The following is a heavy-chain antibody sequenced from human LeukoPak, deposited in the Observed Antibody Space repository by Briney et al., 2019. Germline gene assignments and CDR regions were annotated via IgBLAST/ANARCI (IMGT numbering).Heavy chain of an antibody. J-gene: IGHJ6*03. CDR3: AKGTGYYSYYYMDV. Sequence: GGSLRLSCAASGFIVNTNYMSWVRQAPGRGLEWVSFIYADGNTYYADSVKGRFTISRNNSKNTLYLQMNSLRAEDTAVYYCAKGTGYYSYYYMDVWGKGTTVTVSS. V-gene: IGHV3-53*01. CDR1: GFIVNTNY. CDR2: IYADGNT. D-gene: IGHD3-9*01.